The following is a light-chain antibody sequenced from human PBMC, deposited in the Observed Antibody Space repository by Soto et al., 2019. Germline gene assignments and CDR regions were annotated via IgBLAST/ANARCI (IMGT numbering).Light chain of an antibody. CDR1: QGISSS. CDR3: QQLNTYPLT. CDR2: AAS. Sequence: DIPLTQSPSFLSASLGDRVTITCRASQGISSSLAWYQQKPGKAPKLLIYAASNLQSGVPSRFSGSGSGTEFTLTINSLQPEDFATYYCQQLNTYPLTFGGGTKVEIK. V-gene: IGKV1-9*01. J-gene: IGKJ4*01.